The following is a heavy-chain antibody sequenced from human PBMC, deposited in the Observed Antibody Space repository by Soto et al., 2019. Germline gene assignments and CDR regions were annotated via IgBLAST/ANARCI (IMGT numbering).Heavy chain of an antibody. J-gene: IGHJ5*02. CDR3: AREMGVIGAPGYTWFDP. D-gene: IGHD1-26*01. V-gene: IGHV1-2*02. CDR2: INPSSGGT. CDR1: GYTFSDYY. Sequence: ASVKVSCKASGYTFSDYYVHWVREAPGQGLEWMGWINPSSGGTIYTQRFQGRVTMTRDTSISTVYMELSRLTSDDTAVYYCAREMGVIGAPGYTWFDPWGQGALVTVSS.